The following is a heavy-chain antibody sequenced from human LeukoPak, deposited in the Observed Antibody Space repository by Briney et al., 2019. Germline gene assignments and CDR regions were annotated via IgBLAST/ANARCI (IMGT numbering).Heavy chain of an antibody. V-gene: IGHV4-59*01. Sequence: RTSETLSLTCAVYGGSFSTYYWSWIRQPPGKGLEWIGYIYYSGSTNYNPSLKSRVTISVDTSKNQFSLKLSSVTAADTAVYYCARVRVDSSGYPFDYWGQGTLVTVSS. CDR2: IYYSGST. J-gene: IGHJ4*02. D-gene: IGHD3-22*01. CDR3: ARVRVDSSGYPFDY. CDR1: GGSFSTYY.